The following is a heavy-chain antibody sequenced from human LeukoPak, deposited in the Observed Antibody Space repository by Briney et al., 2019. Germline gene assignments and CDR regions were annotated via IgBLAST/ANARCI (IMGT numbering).Heavy chain of an antibody. J-gene: IGHJ4*02. CDR3: ARAAHDSGGYLRYYFDY. CDR2: IHPSTGNP. D-gene: IGHD3-22*01. CDR1: GYTFTNYA. Sequence: ASVKVSCKASGYTFTNYAMNWVRQAPGQGLEWMGWIHPSTGNPTYAQGFTGRFVFSLDTSVSTTYLQISSLKAEDTAVYYCARAAHDSGGYLRYYFDYWGQGTLVTVSS. V-gene: IGHV7-4-1*02.